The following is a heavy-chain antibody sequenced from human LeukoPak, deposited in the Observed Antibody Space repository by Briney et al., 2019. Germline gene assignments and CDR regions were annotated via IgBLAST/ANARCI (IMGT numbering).Heavy chain of an antibody. CDR1: GGSISSSSYY. CDR2: IYYSGST. CDR3: CSFDY. D-gene: IGHD6-19*01. V-gene: IGHV4-39*07. Sequence: SGTLSLTCPVSGGSISSSSYYRGWIRQPPGKGLEWIGSIYYSGSTYYNPSLKSRVTISVDTSKNQFSLKLSSVTAADTAVYYCCSFDYWGQGTLVTVSS. J-gene: IGHJ4*02.